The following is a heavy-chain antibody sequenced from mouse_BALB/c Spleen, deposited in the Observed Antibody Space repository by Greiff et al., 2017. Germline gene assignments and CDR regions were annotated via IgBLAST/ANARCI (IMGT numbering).Heavy chain of an antibody. D-gene: IGHD1-1*01. J-gene: IGHJ4*01. V-gene: IGHV14-4*02. Sequence: VQLQQSGAELVRSGASVKLSCTASGFNIKDYYMHWVKQRPEQGLEWIGWFDPENGDTEYAPKFQGKATMTADTSSNTAYLQLSSLTSEDTAVYYCNAFITTEEDYWGQGTSVTVSS. CDR2: FDPENGDT. CDR3: NAFITTEEDY. CDR1: GFNIKDYY.